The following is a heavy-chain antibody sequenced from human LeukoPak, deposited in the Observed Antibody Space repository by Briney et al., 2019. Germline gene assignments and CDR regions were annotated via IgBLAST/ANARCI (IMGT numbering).Heavy chain of an antibody. D-gene: IGHD3-9*01. J-gene: IGHJ4*02. V-gene: IGHV3-7*02. CDR2: INRDGTQK. CDR1: GFTLSNFW. Sequence: GGSLRLSCAASGFTLSNFWVNWVRQAPGKGLEWVAIINRDGTQKHHVDSVKGRFTISRDNAKNLLYLQMNSLRAEDTAVYYCARGSGYDILTGYYYYFDYWGQGTLVTVSS. CDR3: ARGSGYDILTGYYYYFDY.